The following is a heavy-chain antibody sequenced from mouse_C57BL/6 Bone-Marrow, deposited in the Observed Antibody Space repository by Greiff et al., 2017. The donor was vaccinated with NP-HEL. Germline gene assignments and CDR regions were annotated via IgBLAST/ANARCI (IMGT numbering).Heavy chain of an antibody. J-gene: IGHJ4*01. Sequence: QVQLQQSGAELARPGASVKLSCKASGYTFTSYGISWVKQRTGQGLEWIGEILPGSGSTNYNEKFKGKATFTADTSSNTAYMQLSSLTTEDSAIYYCSSYYAMDYWGQGTSVTVSS. D-gene: IGHD1-1*01. CDR3: SSYYAMDY. CDR2: ILPGSGST. CDR1: GYTFTSYG. V-gene: IGHV1-81*01.